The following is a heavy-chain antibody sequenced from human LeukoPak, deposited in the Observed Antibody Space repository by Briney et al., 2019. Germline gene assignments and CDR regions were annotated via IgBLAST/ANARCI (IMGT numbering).Heavy chain of an antibody. CDR1: GGSINGSSYY. V-gene: IGHV4-39*07. D-gene: IGHD1-26*01. CDR3: AKKSGSYFY. Sequence: SETLSLTCTVAGGSINGSSYYWGWIRQPPGKGLEWIGSIYYSGSTYYNPSLKSRVTISVDRSKNQFSLKLTSVTAADTAVYYCAKKSGSYFYWGQGTLVTVSS. J-gene: IGHJ4*02. CDR2: IYYSGST.